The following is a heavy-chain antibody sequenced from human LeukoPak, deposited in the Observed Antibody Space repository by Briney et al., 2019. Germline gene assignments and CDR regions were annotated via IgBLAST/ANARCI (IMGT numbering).Heavy chain of an antibody. CDR1: GYTFTGYY. J-gene: IGHJ4*02. Sequence: VASVKVSCKASGYTFTGYYMHWVRQAPGQGLEWMGWNNPNSGGTNYAQKFQGRVTMTRDTSISTAYMELSRLRSDDTAVYYCALVVVPAATTYTNYYFDYWGQGTLVTVSS. CDR3: ALVVVPAATTYTNYYFDY. CDR2: NNPNSGGT. D-gene: IGHD2-2*01. V-gene: IGHV1-2*02.